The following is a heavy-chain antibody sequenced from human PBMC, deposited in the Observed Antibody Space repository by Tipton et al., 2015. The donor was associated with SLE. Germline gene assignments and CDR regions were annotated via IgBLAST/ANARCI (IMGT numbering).Heavy chain of an antibody. CDR3: IRDLAGRDGY. D-gene: IGHD6-19*01. CDR1: GFTFSDYW. Sequence: QLVQSGGALVKPGRSLRLSCAASGFTFSDYWMHWVRQAPGKGLVWVSRIDTDGRTTTYADSVKGRFTISRDNARNTLYLQMNSLGVEDAGVYYCIRDLAGRDGYWAQGTLVTVSS. CDR2: IDTDGRTT. V-gene: IGHV3-74*01. J-gene: IGHJ4*02.